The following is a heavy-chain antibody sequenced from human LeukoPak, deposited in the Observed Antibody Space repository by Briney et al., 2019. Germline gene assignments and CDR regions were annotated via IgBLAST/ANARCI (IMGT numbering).Heavy chain of an antibody. D-gene: IGHD3-3*01. CDR3: ARVSGGYYNNWFDP. Sequence: SETLSLTCTVSGGSLSTYYWTWIRQPSGKGLEWMGYIYYTGSTNYNPSLKSRVTMSVDTSKNQLSLKLNSVTAADTAVYYCARVSGGYYNNWFDPWGQGTLVTVFS. J-gene: IGHJ5*02. V-gene: IGHV4-59*01. CDR1: GGSLSTYY. CDR2: IYYTGST.